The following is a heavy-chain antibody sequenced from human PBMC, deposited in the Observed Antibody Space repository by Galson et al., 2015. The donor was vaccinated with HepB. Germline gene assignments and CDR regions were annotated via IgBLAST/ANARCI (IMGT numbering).Heavy chain of an antibody. CDR1: GIMVRDTE. Sequence: SLRLSCAASGIMVRDTEMNWVRQAPGKGLERVSEINTGDSTYDADSVRGRFDISKDTSENTLYLEMNSLRAEDTALYYCASRRLPSDAFDVWDQGTMVTVSS. V-gene: IGHV3-66*01. J-gene: IGHJ3*01. CDR2: INTGDST. CDR3: ASRRLPSDAFDV.